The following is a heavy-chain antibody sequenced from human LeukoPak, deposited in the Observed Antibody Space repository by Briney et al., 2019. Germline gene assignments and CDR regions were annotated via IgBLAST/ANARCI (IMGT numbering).Heavy chain of an antibody. Sequence: PGGSLRLSCAASGFTFDDHGMHWVRQAPGKGLEWVSGISWSSGIIGYADSVKGRFTISRDNAKNSLYLQMNSLRAEDTAVYYCAREGWLFHYFDYWGQGTLVTVSS. CDR2: ISWSSGII. CDR1: GFTFDDHG. J-gene: IGHJ4*02. V-gene: IGHV3-9*01. CDR3: AREGWLFHYFDY. D-gene: IGHD3-22*01.